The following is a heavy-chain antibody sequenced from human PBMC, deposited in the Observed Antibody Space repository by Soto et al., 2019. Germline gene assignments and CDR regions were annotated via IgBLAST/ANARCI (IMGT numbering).Heavy chain of an antibody. D-gene: IGHD3-16*01. CDR3: ARNPVIMNLTDY. Sequence: GASVKVSCKASGYTFTSYAMHWVRQAPGQRLEWMGWINAGNGNTKYSQKFQGRVTITRDTSASTAYMELSSLRSDDTAVYYCARNPVIMNLTDYWGQGTLVTVSS. V-gene: IGHV1-3*01. J-gene: IGHJ4*02. CDR2: INAGNGNT. CDR1: GYTFTSYA.